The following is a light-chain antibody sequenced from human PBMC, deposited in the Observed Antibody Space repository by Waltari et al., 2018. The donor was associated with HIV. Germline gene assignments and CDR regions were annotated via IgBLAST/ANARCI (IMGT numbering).Light chain of an antibody. V-gene: IGLV1-44*01. J-gene: IGLJ3*02. Sequence: QSVLTQPPSASGTPGQRVTISCSGRSSNIGFHIVNWYQQLPGAAPKLLIYTNNQRPSGVPDRFSGSKSGTSASLAISGLQSEDEADYYCAAWDDSLNGLVFGGGTKLTVL. CDR2: TNN. CDR1: SSNIGFHI. CDR3: AAWDDSLNGLV.